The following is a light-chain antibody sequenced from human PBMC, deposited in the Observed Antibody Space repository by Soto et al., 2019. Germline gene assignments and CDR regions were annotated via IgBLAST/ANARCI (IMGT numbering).Light chain of an antibody. CDR2: WAS. CDR3: QQHSTFPRT. V-gene: IGKV4-1*01. CDR1: QSVLNSSNNKNY. Sequence: DIVMTQSPDSLAVSLGEKATINCKSSQSVLNSSNNKNYLAWYQQKPGHPPKLLIYWASTRESGVPDRFSGSRSATDFTPPISSMQAEDDAVFYCQQHSTFPRTFGQGTKVDIK. J-gene: IGKJ1*01.